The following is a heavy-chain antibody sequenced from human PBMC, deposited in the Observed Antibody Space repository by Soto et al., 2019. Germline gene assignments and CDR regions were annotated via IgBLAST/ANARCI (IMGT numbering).Heavy chain of an antibody. CDR2: ISSSSSTI. Sequence: GGSLRLSCAASGFTFSSYSMNWVRQAPGKGLEWVSYISSSSSTIYYADSVKGRFTISRDNAKNSLYLQMNSLRDEDTAVYYCARGADYDSSGIRLNWFDPWGQGTTVTV. J-gene: IGHJ5*01. V-gene: IGHV3-48*02. CDR1: GFTFSSYS. CDR3: ARGADYDSSGIRLNWFDP. D-gene: IGHD3-22*01.